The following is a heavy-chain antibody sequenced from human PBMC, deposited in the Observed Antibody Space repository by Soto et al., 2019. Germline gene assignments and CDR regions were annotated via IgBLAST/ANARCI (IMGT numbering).Heavy chain of an antibody. D-gene: IGHD5-12*01. Sequence: SETLSLTCTVSGGSISSSSYYWGWIRQPPGKGLEWIGSIYYSGSTYYNPSLKSRVTISVDTSKNQFSLKLSSVTAADTAVYYCARLGYSGYDYRGYFDYWGQGTLVTVSS. CDR2: IYYSGST. CDR3: ARLGYSGYDYRGYFDY. V-gene: IGHV4-39*01. J-gene: IGHJ4*02. CDR1: GGSISSSSYY.